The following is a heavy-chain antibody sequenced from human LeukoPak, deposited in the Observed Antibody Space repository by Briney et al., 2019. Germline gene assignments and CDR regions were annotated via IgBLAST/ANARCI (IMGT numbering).Heavy chain of an antibody. CDR1: GFSFNVYW. D-gene: IGHD1-14*01. Sequence: GGSLRLSCAASGFSFNVYWMNWVRQAPGKGLEWVANINQDGSEKYYVDSVKGRFTISRDNARNSLSLQMSSLRAEDTAVYYCARHGTISSESYFDYWGQGALVTVSS. CDR3: ARHGTISSESYFDY. J-gene: IGHJ4*02. V-gene: IGHV3-7*05. CDR2: INQDGSEK.